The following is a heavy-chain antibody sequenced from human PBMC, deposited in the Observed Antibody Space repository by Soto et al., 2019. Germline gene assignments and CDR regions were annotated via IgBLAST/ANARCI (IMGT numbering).Heavy chain of an antibody. D-gene: IGHD6-13*01. V-gene: IGHV3-23*01. CDR1: GFTFSSYA. CDR3: AKDRLAAAVNRILSIYYGMDV. J-gene: IGHJ6*02. Sequence: EVQLLESGGGLVQPGGSLRLSCAASGFTFSSYAMSWVRQAPGKGLEWVSAISGSGGSTYYADSVKGRFTISRDNSKNTLYLQMHSLRAEDTAVYYCAKDRLAAAVNRILSIYYGMDVWGQGTTVTVSS. CDR2: ISGSGGST.